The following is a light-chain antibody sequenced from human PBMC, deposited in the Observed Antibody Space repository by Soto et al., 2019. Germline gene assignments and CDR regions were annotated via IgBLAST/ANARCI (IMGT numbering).Light chain of an antibody. CDR3: CSYAGGGTFD. V-gene: IGLV2-23*02. Sequence: QSALTQPASVSGSPGQSITISCTGTSSDVGSYKLVSWYQQSPGKAPKVMIYEDTKRPSGVSDRFSGSKSGNTASLTISGLQAEDEADYYCCSYAGGGTFDFGGGTKLTV. CDR1: SSDVGSYKL. CDR2: EDT. J-gene: IGLJ2*01.